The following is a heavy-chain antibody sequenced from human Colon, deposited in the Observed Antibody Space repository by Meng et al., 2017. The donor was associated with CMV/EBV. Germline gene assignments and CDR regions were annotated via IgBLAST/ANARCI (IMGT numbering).Heavy chain of an antibody. D-gene: IGHD3-3*01. CDR3: AKGADFHDFWSGFAN. J-gene: IGHJ4*02. CDR2: ISGSGVTT. CDR1: GFTFNDFD. V-gene: IGHV3-23*01. Sequence: GESLKISCSASGFTFNDFDMTWVRQAPGKGLEWVSSISGSGVTTYYSDAAKGRFTISRDNSRNTLHLQINSLRADDTAVYYCAKGADFHDFWSGFANWGQGAVVTVSS.